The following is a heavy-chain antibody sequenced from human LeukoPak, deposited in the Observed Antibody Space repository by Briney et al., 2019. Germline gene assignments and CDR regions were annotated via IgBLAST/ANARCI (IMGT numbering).Heavy chain of an antibody. CDR3: ARGGELDYGRMFDY. J-gene: IGHJ4*02. V-gene: IGHV3-21*01. CDR1: GFTFSSYS. Sequence: PGGSLRLSCAASGFTFSSYSINWVRPAPGKGLEWVSSISSSSSYIYYADSVKGRFTISRDNAKNSLYLQMNSLRAEDTAVYYCARGGELDYGRMFDYWGQGTLVTVSS. D-gene: IGHD4-17*01. CDR2: ISSSSSYI.